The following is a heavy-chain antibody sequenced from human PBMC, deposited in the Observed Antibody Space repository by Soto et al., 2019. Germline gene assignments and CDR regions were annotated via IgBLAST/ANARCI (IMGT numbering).Heavy chain of an antibody. CDR3: AREAVGATPYNWFDP. CDR2: INPSGGST. V-gene: IGHV1-46*03. J-gene: IGHJ5*02. D-gene: IGHD1-26*01. Sequence: ASVKVSCKASGYTFTSYYMHWVRQAPGQGLEWMGIINPSGGSTSYAQKFQGRVTMTRDTSTSTVYMELSSLRSEDTAVYYCAREAVGATPYNWFDPWGQGTLVTSPQ. CDR1: GYTFTSYY.